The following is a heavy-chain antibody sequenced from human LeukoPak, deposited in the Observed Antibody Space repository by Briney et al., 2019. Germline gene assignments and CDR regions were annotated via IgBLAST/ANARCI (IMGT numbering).Heavy chain of an antibody. CDR1: GFTFTSYS. J-gene: IGHJ4*02. CDR2: ISGGGGST. Sequence: GVSLRLSCAASGFTFTSYSMNWVRQAPGKGLEWVSTISGGGGSTYYADSVKGRFTISRDNSKNTLYLQVNSLRAEDTAVYYCAKGGKWDVTPFDYWGQGTLVTVSS. D-gene: IGHD1-26*01. V-gene: IGHV3-23*01. CDR3: AKGGKWDVTPFDY.